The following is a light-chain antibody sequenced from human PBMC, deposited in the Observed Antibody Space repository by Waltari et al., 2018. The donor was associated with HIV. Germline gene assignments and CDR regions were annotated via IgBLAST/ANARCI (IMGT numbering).Light chain of an antibody. Sequence: QSALTQPASVSGSPGQSITISCSGTNSDVGGYNYVSWYQQHPGKAPKLIIFDVSHRPSVISNRFSGSKSGNTASLTISGLQAEDEADYYCSSYTRSTTLDAVFGTGTKVSVL. V-gene: IGLV2-14*03. CDR2: DVS. CDR1: NSDVGGYNY. J-gene: IGLJ1*01. CDR3: SSYTRSTTLDAV.